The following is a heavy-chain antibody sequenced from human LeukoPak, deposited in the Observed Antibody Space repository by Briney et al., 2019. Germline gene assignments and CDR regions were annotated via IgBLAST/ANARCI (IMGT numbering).Heavy chain of an antibody. D-gene: IGHD4-17*01. V-gene: IGHV4-4*07. Sequence: SETLSLTCTVSGGSISSYYWSWIRQPAGKGLEWIGRIYTSGSTNYNPSLKSRVTISVDTSKNQFSLKLSSVTAADTAVYYCARPLEATVTVPFDYWGQGTLVTVSS. CDR1: GGSISSYY. CDR2: IYTSGST. J-gene: IGHJ4*02. CDR3: ARPLEATVTVPFDY.